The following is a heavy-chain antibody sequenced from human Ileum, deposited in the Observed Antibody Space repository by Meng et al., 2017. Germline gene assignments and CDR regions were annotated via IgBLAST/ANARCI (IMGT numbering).Heavy chain of an antibody. CDR1: RFTFGRYL. J-gene: IGHJ5*02. CDR2: INTDGSDT. CDR3: ARDKPHNWFDP. Sequence: EAQVVGSGGGLVERGGSLKLSLAASRFTFGRYLMHRVRQAPGKVLVWVARINTDGSDTRYADSVKGRFTISRDNAQNMVYLQMNSLRAEDTAVYYCARDKPHNWFDPWGQGTLVTVSS. V-gene: IGHV3-74*01.